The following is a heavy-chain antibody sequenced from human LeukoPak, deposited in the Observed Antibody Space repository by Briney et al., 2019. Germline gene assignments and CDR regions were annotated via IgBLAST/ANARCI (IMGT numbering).Heavy chain of an antibody. CDR1: GGPISSYY. CDR2: IYTSGST. D-gene: IGHD2-2*01. J-gene: IGHJ3*02. V-gene: IGHV4-4*07. CDR3: ARGEDIVVVPGAFDI. Sequence: PSEALSLTCTVSGGPISSYYWSWIRQPAGKGLEWIGRIYTSGSTNYNPSLKSRVTMSVDTSKNQFSLKLSSVTAADTAVYYCARGEDIVVVPGAFDIWGQGTMVTVSS.